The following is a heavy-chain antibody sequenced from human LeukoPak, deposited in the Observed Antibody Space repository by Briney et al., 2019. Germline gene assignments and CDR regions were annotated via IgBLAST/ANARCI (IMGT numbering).Heavy chain of an antibody. Sequence: ASVKVSCKASGYTFTSYDINWVRQATGQGLEWMGWMNPNSGNTGYAQKFQGRVTKTRNTSISTAYMELSSLRSEDTAVYYCARGRRYCSSTSCYYYFDYWGQGTLVTVSS. CDR1: GYTFTSYD. D-gene: IGHD2-2*01. J-gene: IGHJ4*02. V-gene: IGHV1-8*01. CDR3: ARGRRYCSSTSCYYYFDY. CDR2: MNPNSGNT.